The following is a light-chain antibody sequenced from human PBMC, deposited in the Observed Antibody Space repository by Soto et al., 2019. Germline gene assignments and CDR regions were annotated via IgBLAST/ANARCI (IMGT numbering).Light chain of an antibody. CDR2: LGS. Sequence: DIVMTQSPLSLPVTPGEPASISCRSSQSLLHSNGYNYLDWYMQKPGQSPQLLIYLGSNRASGVPDRFSGSGSGTDFTLEIIKVEAEDVGVYYCMQPPQTPPTFGQGTRLEIK. V-gene: IGKV2-28*01. CDR3: MQPPQTPPT. CDR1: QSLLHSNGYNY. J-gene: IGKJ5*01.